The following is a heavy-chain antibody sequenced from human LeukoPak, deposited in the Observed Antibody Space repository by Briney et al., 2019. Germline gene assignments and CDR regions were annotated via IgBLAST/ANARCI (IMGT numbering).Heavy chain of an antibody. CDR2: IYYSGST. V-gene: IGHV4-31*03. CDR3: ARAPSYYYDSSGKTYNWFDP. J-gene: IGHJ5*02. Sequence: SQTLSITCTVSGGSISSGGYYWSWIRQHPGKGLEWIGYIYYSGSTYYNPSLKSRVTISVDTSKNQFSLKLSSVTAADTAVYYCARAPSYYYDSSGKTYNWFDPWGQGTLVTVSS. D-gene: IGHD3-22*01. CDR1: GGSISSGGYY.